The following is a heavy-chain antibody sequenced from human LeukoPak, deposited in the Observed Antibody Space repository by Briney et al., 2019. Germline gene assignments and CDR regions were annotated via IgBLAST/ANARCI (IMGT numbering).Heavy chain of an antibody. J-gene: IGHJ4*02. V-gene: IGHV3-30*03. CDR2: ISYDGSNK. CDR3: ATNQGSGSHPTFDY. CDR1: GFTFSSYG. D-gene: IGHD1-26*01. Sequence: GGSLRLSCAASGFTFSSYGMHWVRQAPGKGLEWVTVISYDGSNKYYADSVKGRFTISRDNSKKTLYLQMNSLRAEDTAVYYCATNQGSGSHPTFDYWGQGTLVTVSS.